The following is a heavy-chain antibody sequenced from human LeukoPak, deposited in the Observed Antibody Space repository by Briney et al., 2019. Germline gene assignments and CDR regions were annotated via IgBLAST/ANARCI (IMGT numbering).Heavy chain of an antibody. CDR2: IWYDGGNK. CDR1: GFSFSSYG. Sequence: GGSLRLSCAASGFSFSSYGMHWVRQAPGKRVEWVAVIWYDGGNKYYTDSVKSRFTISRDTSKNTLYLQMNTLRAEDTAVYYCARVGCCRTGCDIYFDYWGQGTLVTVSS. D-gene: IGHD2-2*01. CDR3: ARVGCCRTGCDIYFDY. J-gene: IGHJ4*02. V-gene: IGHV3-33*01.